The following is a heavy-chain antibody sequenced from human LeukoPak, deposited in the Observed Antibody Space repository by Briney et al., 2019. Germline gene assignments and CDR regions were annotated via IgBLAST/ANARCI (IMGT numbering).Heavy chain of an antibody. V-gene: IGHV1-24*01. Sequence: ASVKVSCKVSGYTLTELSMHWVRQAPGKGLEWMGGFDPEDGETIYAQKFQGRVTMTEDTSTDTAYMELSSLRSEDAAVYYCATGLPRPVHAFDIWGQGTMVTVSS. CDR2: FDPEDGET. D-gene: IGHD4-11*01. J-gene: IGHJ3*02. CDR1: GYTLTELS. CDR3: ATGLPRPVHAFDI.